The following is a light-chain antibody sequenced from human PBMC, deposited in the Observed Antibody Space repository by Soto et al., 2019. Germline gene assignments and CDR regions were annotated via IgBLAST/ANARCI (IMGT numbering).Light chain of an antibody. V-gene: IGKV3-20*01. CDR2: GAS. CDR1: KIVTSSS. CDR3: QQYGSSPPCT. Sequence: EIVLTQSPGTLSLYPGERATLSCRPSKIVTSSSLAWYQQKPGQAPRLLIYGASSRATGIPDRFSGSGSGTDFTLTISRLEPEDFAVYYCQQYGSSPPCTFGQGTKLEIK. J-gene: IGKJ2*02.